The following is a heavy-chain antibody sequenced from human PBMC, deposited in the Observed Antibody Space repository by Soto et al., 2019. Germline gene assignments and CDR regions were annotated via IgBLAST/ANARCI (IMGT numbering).Heavy chain of an antibody. V-gene: IGHV2-5*02. CDR3: AHLVPGPLSFAY. J-gene: IGHJ4*02. Sequence: QITLKESGPSLIKPTQTLALTCTFSGFSFNTRGVGVAWIRQPPGKTLEWLAVICWDNDRRYRPSLTDRLSITKDMSTKQVVLTMTNVDPVDTGTYYCAHLVPGPLSFAYWGQGALVTVSS. D-gene: IGHD6-19*01. CDR2: ICWDNDR. CDR1: GFSFNTRGVG.